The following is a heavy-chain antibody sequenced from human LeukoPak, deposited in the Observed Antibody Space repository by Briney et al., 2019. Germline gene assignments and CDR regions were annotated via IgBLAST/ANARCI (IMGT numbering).Heavy chain of an antibody. V-gene: IGHV4-39*01. J-gene: IGHJ4*02. D-gene: IGHD6-19*01. Sequence: KPSETLSLTCTVSGGSISSSSYYWGWIRQPPGKGLEWIGSIYYSGSTYYNPSLKSRVTISVDTSKNQFSLKLSSVTAADTAVYYCASPAVAGEIDYWGQGTLVTVSS. CDR2: IYYSGST. CDR3: ASPAVAGEIDY. CDR1: GGSISSSSYY.